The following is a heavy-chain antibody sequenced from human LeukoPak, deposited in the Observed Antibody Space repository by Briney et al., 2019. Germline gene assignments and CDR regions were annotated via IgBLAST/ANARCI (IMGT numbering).Heavy chain of an antibody. CDR3: ARSLYYYDSSGPY. Sequence: ASVKVSCKASGYTFTGYYMHWLRQAPGQGLEWMGIINPSGGSTSYAQKFQGRVTMTRDTSTSTVYMDLSSLRSEDTAVYYCARSLYYYDSSGPYWGQGTLVTVSS. V-gene: IGHV1-46*01. J-gene: IGHJ4*02. CDR2: INPSGGST. CDR1: GYTFTGYY. D-gene: IGHD3-22*01.